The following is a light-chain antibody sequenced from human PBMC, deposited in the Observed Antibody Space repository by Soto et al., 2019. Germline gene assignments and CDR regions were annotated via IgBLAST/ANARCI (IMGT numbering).Light chain of an antibody. V-gene: IGKV3-20*01. J-gene: IGKJ3*01. CDR1: QSVSSSY. CDR2: GAS. CDR3: QQYGSSPKGFT. Sequence: EIVLTQSPGTLSLSQGERATLSCRASQSVSSSYLAWYQQKPGQAPRLLIYGASSRATGIPDRFSGSGSGTDFTLTISRLEPEDFAVYYCQQYGSSPKGFTFGPGTKVDIK.